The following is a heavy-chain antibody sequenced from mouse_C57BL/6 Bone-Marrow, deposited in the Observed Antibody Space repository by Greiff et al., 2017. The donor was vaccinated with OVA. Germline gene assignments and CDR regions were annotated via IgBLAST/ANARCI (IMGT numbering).Heavy chain of an antibody. D-gene: IGHD2-2*01. CDR3: GRRDGYDRGSGFAY. CDR2: ISSGSSTI. J-gene: IGHJ3*01. V-gene: IGHV5-17*01. Sequence: EVKLLESGGGLVKPGGSLKLSCAASGFTFSDYGMHWVRQAPEKGLEWVAYISSGSSTIYYADTVNGRFTISSDNAKNTLFLQMTSLRSEDTAMYYCGRRDGYDRGSGFAYWGQGTLVTVSA. CDR1: GFTFSDYG.